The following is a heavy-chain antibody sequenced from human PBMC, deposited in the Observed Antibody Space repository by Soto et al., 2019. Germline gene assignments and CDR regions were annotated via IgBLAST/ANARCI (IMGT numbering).Heavy chain of an antibody. V-gene: IGHV4-4*02. CDR2: IYHSGST. J-gene: IGHJ4*02. CDR3: ARGDSSSWDGYYFDS. D-gene: IGHD6-13*01. Sequence: QVQLQESGPGLVKPSGTLSLTCAVSGGSISSSNWWSWVRQPPGKGLEWIGEIYHSGSTNYNPSLKSRDTISVDKSKNQFSLKLSSVTAADTAVYYCARGDSSSWDGYYFDSWGQGTLVTVSS. CDR1: GGSISSSNW.